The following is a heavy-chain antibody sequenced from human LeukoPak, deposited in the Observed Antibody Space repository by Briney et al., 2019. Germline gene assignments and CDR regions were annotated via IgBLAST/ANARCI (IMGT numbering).Heavy chain of an antibody. V-gene: IGHV4-34*01. CDR2: INHSGST. Sequence: SETLSLTCAAYGGSFSGYYWSWIRQPPGKGLEWIGAINHSGSTNYNPSLKNRLTISVDTSKNQFSLKLSSVTAADTAVYYCARDYYGSGSFYYYGMDVWGQGTTVTVSS. CDR3: ARDYYGSGSFYYYGMDV. CDR1: GGSFSGYY. D-gene: IGHD3-10*01. J-gene: IGHJ6*02.